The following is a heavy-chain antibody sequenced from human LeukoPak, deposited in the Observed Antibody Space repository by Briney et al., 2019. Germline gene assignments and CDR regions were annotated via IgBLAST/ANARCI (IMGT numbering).Heavy chain of an antibody. CDR3: ARTIRGY. CDR2: IKEDGSEK. V-gene: IGHV3-7*03. CDR1: GFTFSNYW. J-gene: IGHJ4*02. D-gene: IGHD3-10*01. Sequence: GGSLRLSCAASGFTFSNYWMSWVRQAPGKGLEWVANIKEDGSEKHYVDSVKGRFTITRDNAKNSLYLQMNSLRVEDTAVYYCARTIRGYWGQGTLVTVSS.